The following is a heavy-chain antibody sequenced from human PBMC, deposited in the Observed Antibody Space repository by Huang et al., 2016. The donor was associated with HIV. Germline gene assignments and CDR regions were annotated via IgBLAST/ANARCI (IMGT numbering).Heavy chain of an antibody. CDR3: ATKTAGMDI. J-gene: IGHJ6*02. CDR2: IKHDESEK. V-gene: IGHV3-7*01. CDR1: TFTFGAYW. D-gene: IGHD1-7*01. Sequence: VESGGRSVQPGGSIKLSCGGSTFTFGAYWMSWVRQPPGKGLEWVANIKHDESEKYYVDSGKVRFNISRDNARKVLFLEMDDLRVEDTAIYFCATKTAGMDIWGQGTTVTVSS.